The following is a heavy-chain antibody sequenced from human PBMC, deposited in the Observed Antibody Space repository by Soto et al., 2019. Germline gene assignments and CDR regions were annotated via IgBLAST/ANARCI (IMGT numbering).Heavy chain of an antibody. CDR3: ARRGPGTYFDY. CDR2: ISSSGNTI. J-gene: IGHJ4*02. CDR1: RFTFSEYY. V-gene: IGHV3-11*01. D-gene: IGHD6-13*01. Sequence: GGSLRLSCAASRFTFSEYYMSWIRQAPGKGLEWVSHISSSGNTIYYADSVKGRFTISRDNSKNTLYLQMNSLRAEDTAVYYCARRGPGTYFDYWGQGTLVTVSS.